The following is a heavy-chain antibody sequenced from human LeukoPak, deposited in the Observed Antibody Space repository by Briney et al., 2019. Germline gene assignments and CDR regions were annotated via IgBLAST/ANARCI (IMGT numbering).Heavy chain of an antibody. Sequence: PGRSLRLSCAASGFTFDSYAMSWVRQAPGKGLEWVSAVSRFGGTTYYADSAKGRFTISRDNSNNTVYLQMNSLRVGDTALYYCVKHVGSRWSNNRFDPWGQGTLVTVS. J-gene: IGHJ5*02. D-gene: IGHD6-13*01. V-gene: IGHV3-23*01. CDR2: VSRFGGTT. CDR1: GFTFDSYA. CDR3: VKHVGSRWSNNRFDP.